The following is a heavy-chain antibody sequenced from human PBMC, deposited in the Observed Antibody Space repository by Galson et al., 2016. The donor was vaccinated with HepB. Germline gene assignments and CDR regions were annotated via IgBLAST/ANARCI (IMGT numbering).Heavy chain of an antibody. J-gene: IGHJ4*02. CDR3: ASLWLPGY. D-gene: IGHD3-16*01. CDR1: GFTFSTYS. CDR2: ITSSSSYI. Sequence: SLRLSCAASGFTFSTYSMNWVRPAPGKGLEWVSSITSSSSYIYYADSMKGRFTISRDNAKNSLFLQMNSLRAEDTAVYYCASLWLPGYWGQGTLVTVSS. V-gene: IGHV3-21*01.